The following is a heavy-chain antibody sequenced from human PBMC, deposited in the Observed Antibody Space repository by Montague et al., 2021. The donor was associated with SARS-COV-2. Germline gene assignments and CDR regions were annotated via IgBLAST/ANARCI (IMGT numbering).Heavy chain of an antibody. CDR1: GASISSGTYY. J-gene: IGHJ6*02. Sequence: TLSLTCTVSGASISSGTYYWSWIRQPAGKGLEWIGRIYSSGSTNYNPSLKSRVTMSVDTSKNQFSLKVSSVTAADTAVYYCARDYGDYSYYYGLDVWGQGTTVTVSS. V-gene: IGHV4-61*02. CDR3: ARDYGDYSYYYGLDV. CDR2: IYSSGST. D-gene: IGHD4-17*01.